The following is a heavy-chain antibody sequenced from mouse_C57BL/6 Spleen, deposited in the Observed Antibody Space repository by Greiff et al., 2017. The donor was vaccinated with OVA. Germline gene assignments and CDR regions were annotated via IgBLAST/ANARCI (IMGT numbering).Heavy chain of an antibody. CDR1: GFSLTSYG. D-gene: IGHD2-10*02. CDR2: IWSGGST. J-gene: IGHJ4*01. V-gene: IGHV2-2*01. Sequence: VQLQQSGPGLVQPSQSLSITCTVSGFSLTSYGVHWVRQSPGKGLEWLGVIWSGGSTDYNAAFISRLSISKDNSKSQVFFKMNSLQADDTAIYYCARYGNYAGYYAMDYWGQGTSVTVSS. CDR3: ARYGNYAGYYAMDY.